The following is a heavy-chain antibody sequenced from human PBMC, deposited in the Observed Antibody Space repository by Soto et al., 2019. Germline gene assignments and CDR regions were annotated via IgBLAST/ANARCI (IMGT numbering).Heavy chain of an antibody. J-gene: IGHJ4*02. D-gene: IGHD3-22*01. V-gene: IGHV3-23*01. Sequence: GGSLRLSCAASGFTFSSDAMSWFRQAPGKGLVWVPAISGSGGSTYYAESVKGRFTISRDNSKNTLYLQMNSLRAEDTAVYYCAKDPLRITMTVVVTNYFDYWGQGTLVTVSS. CDR3: AKDPLRITMTVVVTNYFDY. CDR1: GFTFSSDA. CDR2: ISGSGGST.